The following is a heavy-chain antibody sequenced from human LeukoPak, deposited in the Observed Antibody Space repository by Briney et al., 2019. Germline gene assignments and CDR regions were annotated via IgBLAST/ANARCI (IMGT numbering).Heavy chain of an antibody. CDR1: GFTFSNYG. CDR3: APDLRGSAWSLDY. CDR2: VSDSGYAA. D-gene: IGHD6-19*01. V-gene: IGHV3-23*01. J-gene: IGHJ4*02. Sequence: GGSLRLSCAASGFTFSNYGMSWVRQAPGKGLEWVSVVSDSGYAAYYADSVKGRFTISRDNSKNTLYLQMNSLRAEDTAVYYCAPDLRGSAWSLDYWGRGALVTVSS.